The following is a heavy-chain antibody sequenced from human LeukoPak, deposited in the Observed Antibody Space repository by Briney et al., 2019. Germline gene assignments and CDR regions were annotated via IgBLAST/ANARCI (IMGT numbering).Heavy chain of an antibody. V-gene: IGHV4-4*02. J-gene: IGHJ5*02. CDR2: IYHSGST. CDR3: AREVRDYYDSSGYNWFDP. Sequence: SGTLSLTCAVSGGSISSSNWWSWVRQPPGKGLEWIGEIYHSGSTNYNPSLKSRVTISVDTSKNQFSLKLSSVTAADTAVYYCAREVRDYYDSSGYNWFDPWGQGTLVTVSS. D-gene: IGHD3-22*01. CDR1: GGSISSSNW.